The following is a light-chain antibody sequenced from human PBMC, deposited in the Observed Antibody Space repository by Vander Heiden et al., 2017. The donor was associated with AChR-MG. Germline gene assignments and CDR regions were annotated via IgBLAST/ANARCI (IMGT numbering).Light chain of an antibody. J-gene: IGKJ1*01. V-gene: IGKV2-28*01. Sequence: DIVLTQSPLSLPVTPGEPASISCRSSQSLLHENGYIYLDWYLQKPGQSPQLLIYLGSNRACGVPGRFSGSATGTDFTLKISRVEAEDVVLYYCMQGLEIQTFGQGTRVDIK. CDR1: QSLLHENGYIY. CDR2: LGS. CDR3: MQGLEIQT.